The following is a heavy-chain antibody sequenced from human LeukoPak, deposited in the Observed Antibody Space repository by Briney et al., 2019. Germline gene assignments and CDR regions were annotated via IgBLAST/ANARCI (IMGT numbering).Heavy chain of an antibody. CDR2: IWYDGSNK. CDR1: GFTFSNYG. CDR3: ARVLNYYDSSGYYFSY. J-gene: IGHJ4*02. V-gene: IGHV3-33*01. D-gene: IGHD3-22*01. Sequence: GRSLRLSCAASGFTFSNYGMHWVRQAPGKGLEWVAVIWYDGSNKYYTDSVKGRFTISRDNSKNTLYLEMNSLRAEDTAVYYCARVLNYYDSSGYYFSYWGQGTLVTVSS.